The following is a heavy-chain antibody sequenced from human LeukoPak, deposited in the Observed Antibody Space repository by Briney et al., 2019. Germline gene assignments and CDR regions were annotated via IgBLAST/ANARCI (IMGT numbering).Heavy chain of an antibody. CDR2: ISWSSGSI. J-gene: IGHJ3*02. CDR1: GFTFSSYA. V-gene: IGHV3-9*01. D-gene: IGHD2-21*02. Sequence: GGSLRLSCAASGFTFSSYAMHWVRQAPGKGLEWVSGISWSSGSIGYADSVKGRFTISRDNAKNSLYLQMNSLRAEDTALYYCANGDPGTYCGGDCPDAFDIWGQGTMVTVSS. CDR3: ANGDPGTYCGGDCPDAFDI.